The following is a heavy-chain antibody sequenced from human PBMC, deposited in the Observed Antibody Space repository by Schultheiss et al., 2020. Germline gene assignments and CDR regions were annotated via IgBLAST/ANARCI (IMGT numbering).Heavy chain of an antibody. Sequence: SETLSLTCAVYGGSFSGYYWSWIRQPPGKGLEWIGEIYHSGSTNYNPSLKSRVTISVDKSKNQFSLKLSSVTAADTAVYYCARDRNYYDSSGYTFAFDIWGQGTMV. CDR2: IYHSGST. V-gene: IGHV4-34*01. D-gene: IGHD3-22*01. J-gene: IGHJ3*02. CDR1: GGSFSGYY. CDR3: ARDRNYYDSSGYTFAFDI.